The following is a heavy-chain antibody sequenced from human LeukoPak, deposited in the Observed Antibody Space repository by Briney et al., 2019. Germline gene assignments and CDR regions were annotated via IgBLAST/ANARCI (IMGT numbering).Heavy chain of an antibody. CDR3: ARTTEGGYSYGYFYYYYMDV. Sequence: SETLSLTCAVYGGSFSGYYWSWIRQPAGKGLEWIGYIYYSGSTNYKSSLKSRVTISVDTSKNQFSLKLSSVTAADTAVYYCARTTEGGYSYGYFYYYYMDVWGKGTTVTISS. V-gene: IGHV4-59*01. D-gene: IGHD5-18*01. J-gene: IGHJ6*03. CDR2: IYYSGST. CDR1: GGSFSGYY.